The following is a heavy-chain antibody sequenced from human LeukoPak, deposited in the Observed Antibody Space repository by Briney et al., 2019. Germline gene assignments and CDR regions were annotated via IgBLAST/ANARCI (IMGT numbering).Heavy chain of an antibody. Sequence: GGSLRLSCAASGFTFSNHAMSWVRQAPGKGLEWVSAIDIRGADTDCADSVKGRFTMSRDNSKKTLYLQMNSLRAEDTAVYYCAKVTLGAPAIEDYYCYGMDVWGQGTTVTVSS. V-gene: IGHV3-23*05. CDR1: GFTFSNHA. J-gene: IGHJ6*02. CDR2: IDIRGADT. D-gene: IGHD2-21*02. CDR3: AKVTLGAPAIEDYYCYGMDV.